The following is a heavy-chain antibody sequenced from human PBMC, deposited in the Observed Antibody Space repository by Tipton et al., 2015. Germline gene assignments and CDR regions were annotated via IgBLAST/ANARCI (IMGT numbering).Heavy chain of an antibody. Sequence: TLSLTCTVSGGSISSRSYYWGWIRQPPGKGLEWIGSIYYSGNIYYNLSLKSRVTISVDTSKYQFSLKLSSVTAADTAVYYCAREEDSDWSEYDSSGLCGVDPWGQGTLVTVSS. D-gene: IGHD3-22*01. CDR3: AREEDSDWSEYDSSGLCGVDP. V-gene: IGHV4-39*01. J-gene: IGHJ5*02. CDR1: GGSISSRSYY. CDR2: IYYSGNI.